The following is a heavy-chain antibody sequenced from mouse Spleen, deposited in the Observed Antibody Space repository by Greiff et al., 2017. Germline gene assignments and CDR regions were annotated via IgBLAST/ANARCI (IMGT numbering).Heavy chain of an antibody. Sequence: QVQLQQSGPELVRPGVSVKISCKGSGYTFTDYAMHWVKQSHAKSLEWIGVISTYYGNTNYNQKFKGKATMTVDKSSSTAYMELARLTSEDSAIYYCARRSTMITTGAMDYWGQGTSVTVSS. J-gene: IGHJ4*01. CDR1: GYTFTDYA. V-gene: IGHV1-67*01. D-gene: IGHD2-4*01. CDR2: ISTYYGNT. CDR3: ARRSTMITTGAMDY.